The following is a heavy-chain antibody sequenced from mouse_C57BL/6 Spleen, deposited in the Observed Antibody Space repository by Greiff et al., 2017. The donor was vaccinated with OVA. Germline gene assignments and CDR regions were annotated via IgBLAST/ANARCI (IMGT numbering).Heavy chain of an antibody. CDR2: IYPGSGST. V-gene: IGHV1-55*01. D-gene: IGHD2-2*01. CDR1: GYTFTSYW. Sequence: VQLQQPGAELVKPGASVKMSCKASGYTFTSYWITWVKQRPGQGLEWIGDIYPGSGSTNYNEKFKSKATLTVDTSSSTAYMQLSSLTSEDSAVYYCARGSMVRGTWFAYWGQGTLVTVSA. J-gene: IGHJ3*01. CDR3: ARGSMVRGTWFAY.